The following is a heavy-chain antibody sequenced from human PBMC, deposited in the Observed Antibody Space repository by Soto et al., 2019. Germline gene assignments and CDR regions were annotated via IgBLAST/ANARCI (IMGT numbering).Heavy chain of an antibody. V-gene: IGHV3-74*03. Sequence: EMQLVESGGDLVQPGGSLRLSCAASGFTFSGHWMHWVRQVPGKGLEWVSRINTDGATSASADSVKGRFTISRDNAKNTLYLQMNALRAEDTAVYFCAREAGYCSRTSCYRRAFDTWGQGTTVTVSS. D-gene: IGHD2-2*01. J-gene: IGHJ3*02. CDR2: INTDGATS. CDR3: AREAGYCSRTSCYRRAFDT. CDR1: GFTFSGHW.